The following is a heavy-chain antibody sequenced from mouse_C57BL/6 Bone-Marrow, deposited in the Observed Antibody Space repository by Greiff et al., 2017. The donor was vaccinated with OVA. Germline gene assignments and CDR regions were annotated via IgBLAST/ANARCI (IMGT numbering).Heavy chain of an antibody. CDR2: INPYNGGT. J-gene: IGHJ1*03. Sequence: VQLKQSGPVLVKPGASVKMSCRASGYTFTDYYMNWVKQSHGKSLEWIGVINPYNGGTSYNQKFKGKATLTVDKSSSTAYMELNSLTSEDSAVYYCARHYGSSYRYFDVWGTGTTVTVSS. D-gene: IGHD1-1*01. CDR1: GYTFTDYY. CDR3: ARHYGSSYRYFDV. V-gene: IGHV1-19*01.